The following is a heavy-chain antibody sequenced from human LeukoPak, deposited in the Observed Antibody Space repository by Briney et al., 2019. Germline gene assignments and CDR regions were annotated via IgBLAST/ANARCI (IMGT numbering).Heavy chain of an antibody. CDR1: GFTFSSCV. CDR2: ISYDGSNK. D-gene: IGHD6-13*01. Sequence: GGSLRLSCAASGFTFSSCVMHWVRQAPGKGLEWVASISYDGSNKHFADSVKGRFTISRDNSKKTLYLQMNSLRPEDTAAYYCASEYTSNWYVYWGQGTLVTVSS. V-gene: IGHV3-30*04. J-gene: IGHJ5*01. CDR3: ASEYTSNWYVY.